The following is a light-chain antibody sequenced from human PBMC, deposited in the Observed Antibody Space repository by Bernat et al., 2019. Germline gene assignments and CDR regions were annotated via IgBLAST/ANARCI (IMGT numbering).Light chain of an antibody. CDR2: SND. CDR3: AAWDDSLNGPV. J-gene: IGLJ2*01. Sequence: QSVLTQPPSASGTPGQRVTISCSGSSSNIGSSPVTWYQQLPGTAPKLLIYSNDQRPPGVPDRFSASKSGTSASLVISGLQSEDEADYYCAAWDDSLNGPVFGGGTKLTVL. V-gene: IGLV1-44*01. CDR1: SSNIGSSP.